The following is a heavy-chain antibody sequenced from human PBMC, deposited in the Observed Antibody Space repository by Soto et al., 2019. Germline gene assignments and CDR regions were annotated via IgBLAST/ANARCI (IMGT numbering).Heavy chain of an antibody. J-gene: IGHJ6*02. D-gene: IGHD1-26*01. Sequence: PSETLSLTCSVSGASISSRPYYWGWIRQPPGRGLEWIGSIYYTGSSSSHPSLKSRVTLSVDTSKNLFSLKLSSVTAADTAVYYCARPGRDGDHGDYYGLDVWGPGTTVT. CDR3: ARPGRDGDHGDYYGLDV. V-gene: IGHV4-39*01. CDR2: IYYTGSS. CDR1: GASISSRPYY.